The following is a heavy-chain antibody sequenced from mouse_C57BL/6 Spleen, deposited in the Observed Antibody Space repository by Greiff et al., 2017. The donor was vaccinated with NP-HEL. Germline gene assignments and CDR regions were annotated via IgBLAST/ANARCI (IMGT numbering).Heavy chain of an antibody. CDR1: GYTFTDYE. CDR2: IDPETGGT. J-gene: IGHJ2*01. V-gene: IGHV1-15*01. Sequence: QVQLKESGAELVRPGASVTLSCKASGYTFTDYEMHWVKQTPVHGLEWIGAIDPETGGTAYNQKFKGKAILTADKSSSTAYMELRSLTSEDSAVYYCTRRTYWGQGTTLTVSS. CDR3: TRRTY.